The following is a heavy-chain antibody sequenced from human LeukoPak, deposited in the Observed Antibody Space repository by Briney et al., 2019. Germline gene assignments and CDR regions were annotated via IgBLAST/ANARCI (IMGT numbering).Heavy chain of an antibody. D-gene: IGHD3-3*01. CDR3: ARLNPLEYLFSFYFDS. Sequence: KPSETLSLTCSVSGDSISNGHYYWGWIRQPPGKGLEWLASICSRGSTFYNPSLKSRVTISVDTSKNQISLDLSSVTASDTSLYYCARLNPLEYLFSFYFDSWGPGILATVSS. CDR1: GDSISNGHYY. V-gene: IGHV4-39*01. CDR2: ICSRGST. J-gene: IGHJ4*02.